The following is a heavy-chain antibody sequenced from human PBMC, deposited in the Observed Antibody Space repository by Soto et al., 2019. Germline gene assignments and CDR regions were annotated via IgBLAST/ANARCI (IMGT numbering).Heavy chain of an antibody. CDR1: GYPISSSTS. J-gene: IGHJ5*02. Sequence: SETLSLTCAVSGYPISSSTSWGWIRQPPGKGLEWIGHIYYSGRTYYNPSLKSRVTMSVDTSKNQFSLKLSSVTAVDTAVYYCARKGEEGWFDPWGQGTMVTVSS. V-gene: IGHV4-28*01. CDR3: ARKGEEGWFDP. D-gene: IGHD2-21*01. CDR2: IYYSGRT.